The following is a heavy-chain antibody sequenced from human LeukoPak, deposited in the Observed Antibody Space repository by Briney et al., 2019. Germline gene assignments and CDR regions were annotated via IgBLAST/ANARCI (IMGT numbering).Heavy chain of an antibody. CDR1: GGSISSSSYY. J-gene: IGHJ5*02. CDR2: IYYSGST. CDR3: ARGVDCSSTSCYGHVDWFDP. V-gene: IGHV4-39*07. Sequence: SETLSLTCTVSGGSISSSSYYWGWIRQPPGKGLEWIGSIYYSGSTYYNPSLKSRVTISVDTSKNQFSLKLSSVTAADTAVYYCARGVDCSSTSCYGHVDWFDPWGQGTLVTVSS. D-gene: IGHD2-2*01.